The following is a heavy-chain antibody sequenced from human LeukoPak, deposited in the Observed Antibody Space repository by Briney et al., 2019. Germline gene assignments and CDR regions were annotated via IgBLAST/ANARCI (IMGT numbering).Heavy chain of an antibody. Sequence: PGGSLRLSCAASEFTFGTYAMHWVRQAPGKGLEWVAVMSHDGSDIHYADSVKGRFTISRDNSKNTLYLQMNSLRVEDTAVYYCVRDDFGSMDVWGQGTTVTVSS. J-gene: IGHJ6*02. CDR1: EFTFGTYA. CDR2: MSHDGSDI. CDR3: VRDDFGSMDV. V-gene: IGHV3-30-3*01. D-gene: IGHD3-10*01.